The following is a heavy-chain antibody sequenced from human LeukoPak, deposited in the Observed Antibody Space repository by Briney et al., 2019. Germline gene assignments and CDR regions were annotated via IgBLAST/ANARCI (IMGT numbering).Heavy chain of an antibody. CDR1: GYTFTIYG. D-gene: IGHD5-18*01. J-gene: IGHJ5*02. CDR3: ARVDTAMVEVDP. CDR2: ISAYNGNT. V-gene: IGHV1-18*01. Sequence: ASVTVSCTASGYTFTIYGISWVRQAPGQGLEWMGWISAYNGNTNYAQKLQGRVTMTTDTSTSTAYMELRSLRSDDTAVYYCARVDTAMVEVDPWGQGTLVTVSS.